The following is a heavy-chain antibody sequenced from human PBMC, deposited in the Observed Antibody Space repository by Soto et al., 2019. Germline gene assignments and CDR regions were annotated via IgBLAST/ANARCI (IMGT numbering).Heavy chain of an antibody. CDR2: IIPIFGTA. CDR3: AREGVGGYYYGIDV. D-gene: IGHD2-15*01. CDR1: GGTFSSYA. Sequence: QVQLVQSGAEVKKPGSSVKVSCKASGGTFSSYAISWVRQAPGQGLEWMGGIIPIFGTANYAQKFQGRVTITADKTTSPAYMKLNSLRSEDTAVYYFAREGVGGYYYGIDVWGQGTTVPVSS. V-gene: IGHV1-69*06. J-gene: IGHJ6*02.